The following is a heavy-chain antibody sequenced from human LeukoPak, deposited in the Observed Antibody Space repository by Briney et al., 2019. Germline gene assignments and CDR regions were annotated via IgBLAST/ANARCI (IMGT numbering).Heavy chain of an antibody. D-gene: IGHD6-13*01. V-gene: IGHV4-59*01. CDR1: GGSISSYY. CDR2: IYYSGST. J-gene: IGHJ4*02. CDR3: ARGSIAAAGLDY. Sequence: SETLSLTCTVSGGSISSYYWSWIRQPPGKGLEWIGYIYYSGSTNYNPSLKSRVTISVDTSKNQFSLKLSSVTAADTAVYYCARGSIAAAGLDYWGQGTLVTDSS.